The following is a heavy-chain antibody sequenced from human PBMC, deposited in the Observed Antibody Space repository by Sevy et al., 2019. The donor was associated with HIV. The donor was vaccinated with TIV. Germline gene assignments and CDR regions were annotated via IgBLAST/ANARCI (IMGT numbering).Heavy chain of an antibody. D-gene: IGHD2-21*02. V-gene: IGHV1-69*13. J-gene: IGHJ1*01. Sequence: ASVKVSCKASGGTFSSYAISWVRQAPGQGLEWMGGIIPIFGTENYAQKFQGRVTITADESTSTAYMELSSLRSEDTAVYYCASPAYCGGDCEEYFQHWGQGTLVTVSS. CDR2: IIPIFGTE. CDR1: GGTFSSYA. CDR3: ASPAYCGGDCEEYFQH.